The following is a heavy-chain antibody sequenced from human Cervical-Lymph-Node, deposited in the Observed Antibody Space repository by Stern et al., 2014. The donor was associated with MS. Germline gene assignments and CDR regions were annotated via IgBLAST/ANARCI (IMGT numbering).Heavy chain of an antibody. J-gene: IGHJ6*02. V-gene: IGHV1-46*01. Sequence: QVQLVESGAEVKTPGASVKVSCKASGYTFTSYYMHWVRQAPGQGLQWMGIINPSGGSTNYAQKFQGRVTMTRDTSTSTVYMELSSLRCEDTAVYYCAREVAGHRLGRMDVWGQGTSVTVSS. D-gene: IGHD6-19*01. CDR1: GYTFTSYY. CDR3: AREVAGHRLGRMDV. CDR2: INPSGGST.